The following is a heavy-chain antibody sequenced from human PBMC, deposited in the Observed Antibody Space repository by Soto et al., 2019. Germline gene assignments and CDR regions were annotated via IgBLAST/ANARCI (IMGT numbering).Heavy chain of an antibody. CDR2: ISSSSSTI. CDR3: ARDNHERQLGHTVRYYYYYYGMDV. V-gene: IGHV3-48*02. D-gene: IGHD6-6*01. CDR1: GFTFSSYS. J-gene: IGHJ6*02. Sequence: AGGSLRLSCAASGFTFSSYSMNWVRQAPGKGLEWVSYISSSSSTIYYADSVKGRFTISRDNAKNSLYLQMNSLRDEDTAVYYCARDNHERQLGHTVRYYYYYYGMDVWGQGTTVTVSS.